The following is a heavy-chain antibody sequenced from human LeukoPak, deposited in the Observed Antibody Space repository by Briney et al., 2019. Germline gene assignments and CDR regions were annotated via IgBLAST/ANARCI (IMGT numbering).Heavy chain of an antibody. D-gene: IGHD3-10*01. Sequence: GGSLRLSCAASGFTFSSYWMHWVRHAPGKGLVWVSRISSDGSTTNYADSVRGRFTISRDNAKNTLYLQMNSLRAEDTAVYYCARDRDWGQGTLVTVSS. V-gene: IGHV3-74*01. CDR2: ISSDGSTT. CDR1: GFTFSSYW. CDR3: ARDRD. J-gene: IGHJ4*02.